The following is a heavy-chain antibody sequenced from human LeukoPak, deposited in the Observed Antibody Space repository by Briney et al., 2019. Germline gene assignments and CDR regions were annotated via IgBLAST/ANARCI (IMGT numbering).Heavy chain of an antibody. Sequence: TLSLTCTVSGGSISSGSYYWSWIRQPAGKGLEWIERIYTSGSTNYNPSLKSRVTISVDTSKNQFSLKLSSVTAADTAVYYCARDVWFGAGRTFDYWGQGTLVTVSS. D-gene: IGHD3-10*01. CDR1: GGSISSGSYY. V-gene: IGHV4-61*02. CDR3: ARDVWFGAGRTFDY. J-gene: IGHJ4*02. CDR2: IYTSGST.